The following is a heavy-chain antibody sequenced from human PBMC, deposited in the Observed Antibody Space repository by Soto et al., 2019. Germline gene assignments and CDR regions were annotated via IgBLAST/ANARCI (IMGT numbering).Heavy chain of an antibody. V-gene: IGHV3-33*01. Sequence: QVQLVESGGGVVQPGRSLRLSCAASGFTFSSYGMHWVRQAPGKGLEWVAVIWYDGSNKYYADSVKGRFTISRDNXKXMLYLQMNSRRAEDTAVYYCAREPPQAMVMSDWFDPWGQGTLVTVSS. CDR1: GFTFSSYG. D-gene: IGHD5-18*01. CDR3: AREPPQAMVMSDWFDP. J-gene: IGHJ5*02. CDR2: IWYDGSNK.